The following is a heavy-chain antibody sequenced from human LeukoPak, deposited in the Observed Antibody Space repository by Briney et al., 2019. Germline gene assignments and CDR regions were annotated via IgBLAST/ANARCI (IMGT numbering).Heavy chain of an antibody. V-gene: IGHV3-48*04. Sequence: PGGSLRLSCAASGFTSSSYSMNWVRQAPGKGLEWVSYISSSSSTIYYADSVKGRFTISRDNAKNSLYLQMNSLRAEDTAVYYCARDQRGSGYDYWGQGTLVTVSS. CDR1: GFTSSSYS. J-gene: IGHJ4*02. CDR3: ARDQRGSGYDY. CDR2: ISSSSSTI. D-gene: IGHD3-22*01.